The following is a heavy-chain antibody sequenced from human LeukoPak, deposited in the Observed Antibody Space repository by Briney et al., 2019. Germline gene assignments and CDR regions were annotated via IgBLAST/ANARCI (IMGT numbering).Heavy chain of an antibody. V-gene: IGHV3-9*01. J-gene: IGHJ2*01. CDR3: AKDYCGGDCYSGWYFDL. Sequence: PGRPLRLSCAASGFTFDDYAMHWVRQAPGKGLEWVSGISYNSDTIAYADSVKGRFTISRDNAKNSLYLQMNSLRAEDTALYYCAKDYCGGDCYSGWYFDLWGRGALVTVSS. CDR1: GFTFDDYA. D-gene: IGHD2-21*02. CDR2: ISYNSDTI.